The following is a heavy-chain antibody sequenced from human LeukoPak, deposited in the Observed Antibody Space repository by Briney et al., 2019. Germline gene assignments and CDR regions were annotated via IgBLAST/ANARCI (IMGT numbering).Heavy chain of an antibody. D-gene: IGHD4-11*01. V-gene: IGHV3-21*01. CDR1: GFTFSSYS. CDR2: ISSSSSYI. J-gene: IGHJ4*02. Sequence: GGSLRLSCAASGFTFSSYSMNWVRQAPGKGLEWVSSISSSSSYIYYADSVKGRFTISRDNAKNSLYLQMNSLRAEDTAVYYCARDLISDYSNYGRRGFDYWGQGTLVTVSS. CDR3: ARDLISDYSNYGRRGFDY.